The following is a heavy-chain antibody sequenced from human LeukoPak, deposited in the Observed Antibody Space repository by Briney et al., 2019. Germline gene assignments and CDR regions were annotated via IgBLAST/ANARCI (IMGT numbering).Heavy chain of an antibody. V-gene: IGHV1-2*06. D-gene: IGHD3-3*01. CDR2: IIPNSGGT. Sequence: GASVKVSCQASGYTFTGYYIHWVRQAPGQGLEWMGRIIPNSGGTNYAQKFQGRVTMTRDTSISTVYMVLNRLRSDDTALYYCVRDRAYDREFDFWGQGTLVTVSS. CDR3: VRDRAYDREFDF. J-gene: IGHJ4*02. CDR1: GYTFTGYY.